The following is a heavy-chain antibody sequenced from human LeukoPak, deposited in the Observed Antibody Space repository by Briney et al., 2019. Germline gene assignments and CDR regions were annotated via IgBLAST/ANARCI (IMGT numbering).Heavy chain of an antibody. Sequence: PSETLSLTCVVYGESFSGYYWSWIRQPPGKGLEWIGEITHSGSTNYNPSLKSRITISVDTSKNQFSLNLTSVTAADTAVYYCARLYYKFYYYYMDVWGKGTTVTISS. V-gene: IGHV4-34*01. CDR2: ITHSGST. J-gene: IGHJ6*03. CDR3: ARLYYKFYYYYMDV. D-gene: IGHD3-10*01. CDR1: GESFSGYY.